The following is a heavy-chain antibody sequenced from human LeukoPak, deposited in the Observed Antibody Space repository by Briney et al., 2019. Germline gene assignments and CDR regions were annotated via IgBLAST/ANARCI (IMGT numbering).Heavy chain of an antibody. CDR1: GGTFSSYA. CDR3: AAQLSTDY. V-gene: IGHV1-18*01. D-gene: IGHD2/OR15-2a*01. J-gene: IGHJ4*02. Sequence: ASVKVSCKASGGTFSSYAISWVRQAPGQGLEWMGWISAYNGNTNYAQKLQGRVTMTTDTSTSTAYMELRSLRSDDTAVYYCAAQLSTDYWGQGTLVTVSS. CDR2: ISAYNGNT.